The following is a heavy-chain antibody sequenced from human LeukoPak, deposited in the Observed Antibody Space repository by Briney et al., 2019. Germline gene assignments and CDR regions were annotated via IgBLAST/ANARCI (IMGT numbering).Heavy chain of an antibody. J-gene: IGHJ5*02. CDR2: INPNSGGT. V-gene: IGHV1-2*04. Sequence: ASVKVSCRASGYTFTGYYMHWVRQAPGQGLEWMGWINPNSGGTNYAQKFQGWVTMTRDTSISTAYMELSRLRSDDTAVYHCARATGWHEDWFDPWGQGTLVTVSS. CDR3: ARATGWHEDWFDP. D-gene: IGHD1-1*01. CDR1: GYTFTGYY.